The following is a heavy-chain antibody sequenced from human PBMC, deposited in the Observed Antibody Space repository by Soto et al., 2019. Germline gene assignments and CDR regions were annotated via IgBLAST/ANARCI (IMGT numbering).Heavy chain of an antibody. CDR1: GFSLTTRGVG. CDR2: IYWDDDK. J-gene: IGHJ5*02. V-gene: IGHV2-5*02. D-gene: IGHD3-16*01. Sequence: QITLKESGPPLVKPTQTLTLTCTFSGFSLTTRGVGVGWIRQPPGKALECLALIYWDDDKRYSPSLQSRLSNTKDTSKNQVALTMTNVDPVDTATYCSAHIPNYYQYDWFDPWGQGTRVSVSS. CDR3: AHIPNYYQYDWFDP.